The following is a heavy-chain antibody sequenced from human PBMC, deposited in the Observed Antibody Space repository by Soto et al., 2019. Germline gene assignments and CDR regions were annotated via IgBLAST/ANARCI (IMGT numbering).Heavy chain of an antibody. D-gene: IGHD6-19*01. Sequence: TLSLTCTVSGGSISIGGYYWSWIRQHPGKGLEWIGYIYYSGSTTYYNPSLKSRVTISVDTSKNQFSLKLSSVTAADTAVYYCARDSSGWYYAFDIWGQGTMVT. V-gene: IGHV4-31*03. CDR2: IYYSGSTT. CDR1: GGSISIGGYY. J-gene: IGHJ3*02. CDR3: ARDSSGWYYAFDI.